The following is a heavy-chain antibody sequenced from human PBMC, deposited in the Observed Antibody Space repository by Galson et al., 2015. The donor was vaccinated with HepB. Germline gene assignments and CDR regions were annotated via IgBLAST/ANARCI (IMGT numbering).Heavy chain of an antibody. CDR2: INAGNGNT. V-gene: IGHV1-3*01. J-gene: IGHJ6*03. CDR1: GYTFTSYA. CDR3: AREGYSYGYYYYYYMDV. D-gene: IGHD5-18*01. Sequence: SVKVSCKASGYTFTSYAMHWVRQAPGQRLEWMGWINAGNGNTKYSQKFQGRVTITRDTSASTAYMELSSLRSEDTAVYYCAREGYSYGYYYYYYMDVWGKGTTVTVSS.